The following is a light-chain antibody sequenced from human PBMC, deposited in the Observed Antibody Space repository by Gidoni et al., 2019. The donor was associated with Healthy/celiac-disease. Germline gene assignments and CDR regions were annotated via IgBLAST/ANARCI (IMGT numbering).Light chain of an antibody. Sequence: QSVLTQPPSASGTPGQRVTIPCSGSSPNLGSNTVNWYQQLPGTAPKLLIYSNNHRPSGVPDRFSGSKSGTSASLAISGLQSEDEADYYCAAWDDSLNGWVFGGGTKLTVL. CDR3: AAWDDSLNGWV. CDR1: SPNLGSNT. J-gene: IGLJ3*02. V-gene: IGLV1-44*01. CDR2: SNN.